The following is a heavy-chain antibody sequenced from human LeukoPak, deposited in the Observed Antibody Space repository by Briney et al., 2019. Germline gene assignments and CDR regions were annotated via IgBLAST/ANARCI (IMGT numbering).Heavy chain of an antibody. CDR2: ISYDGSNK. Sequence: GGSLRLSCAASGFTFSSYGMHWVRQAPGKGLEWVAVISYDGSNKYYADSVKGRFTISRDNSKNTLYLQMSSLRAEDTAVYYCAKDDETSGIGDYWGQGTLVTVSS. D-gene: IGHD6-19*01. V-gene: IGHV3-30*18. CDR3: AKDDETSGIGDY. J-gene: IGHJ4*02. CDR1: GFTFSSYG.